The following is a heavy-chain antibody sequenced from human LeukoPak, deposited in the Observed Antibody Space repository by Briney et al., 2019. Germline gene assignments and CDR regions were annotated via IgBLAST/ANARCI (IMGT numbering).Heavy chain of an antibody. J-gene: IGHJ4*02. CDR1: GFTFTTDA. Sequence: GGSLRLSCAASGFTFTTDAMTWVRQAPGKGLQWVSAISGSGGDTYYEDSVKGRFTISRDNSKNMMYLQMNSLRAEDTAVYYCARDSSGWSKNYWGQGTLITVSS. CDR2: ISGSGGDT. CDR3: ARDSSGWSKNY. V-gene: IGHV3-23*01. D-gene: IGHD6-19*01.